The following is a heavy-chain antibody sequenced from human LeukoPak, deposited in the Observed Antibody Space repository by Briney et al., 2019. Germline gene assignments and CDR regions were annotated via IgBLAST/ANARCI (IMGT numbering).Heavy chain of an antibody. CDR2: ISNTGSDT. Sequence: GGSLRLSCAASGFTFSSYAMSWVRQAPGKGLEWVSTISNTGSDTYYADSVQGRFTISRDNSENTLYLQMNNLRAEDTAVYYCARSRNGSFDYWGQGTLVPVSS. D-gene: IGHD6-25*01. V-gene: IGHV3-23*01. CDR3: ARSRNGSFDY. CDR1: GFTFSSYA. J-gene: IGHJ4*02.